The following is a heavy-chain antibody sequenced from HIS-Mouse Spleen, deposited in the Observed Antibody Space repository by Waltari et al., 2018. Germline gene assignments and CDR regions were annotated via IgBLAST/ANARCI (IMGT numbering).Heavy chain of an antibody. D-gene: IGHD1-1*01. CDR1: GFTFSSYA. J-gene: IGHJ4*02. CDR2: ISYDGSNK. V-gene: IGHV3-30-3*01. CDR3: ARDATGFDY. Sequence: ASGFTFSSYAMHWVRQAPGKGLEWVAVISYDGSNKYYADSVKGRFTISRDNSKNTLYLQMNSLRAEDTAVYYCARDATGFDYWGQGTLVTVSS.